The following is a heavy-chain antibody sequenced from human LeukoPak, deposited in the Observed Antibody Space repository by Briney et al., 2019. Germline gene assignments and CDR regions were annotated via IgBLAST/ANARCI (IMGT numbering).Heavy chain of an antibody. D-gene: IGHD2-8*01. Sequence: SETLSLTCAGYGGSFSGYYWSWIRQPPGKGLEWIGEINHSGSTNYNPSLKSRVTISVDTSKNQFSLKLSSVTAADTAVYYCARGLGMLGFDPWGQGTLVTVSS. V-gene: IGHV4-34*01. J-gene: IGHJ5*02. CDR3: ARGLGMLGFDP. CDR2: INHSGST. CDR1: GGSFSGYY.